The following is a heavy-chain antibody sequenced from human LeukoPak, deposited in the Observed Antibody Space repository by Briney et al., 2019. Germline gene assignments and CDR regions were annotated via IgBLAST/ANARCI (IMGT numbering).Heavy chain of an antibody. V-gene: IGHV4-34*01. Sequence: SETLSLTCAVYGGSFSGYYWSWIRQPPGKGLEWIGEINHSGSTNYNPSLKSRVTISVDTSKNQFSLKLSSVTAADTAVYYCARQHYYYDSSGYEGNDDHGHTDHYYYYMDVWGKGITVTISS. CDR2: INHSGST. J-gene: IGHJ6*03. D-gene: IGHD3-22*01. CDR1: GGSFSGYY. CDR3: ARQHYYYDSSGYEGNDDHGHTDHYYYYMDV.